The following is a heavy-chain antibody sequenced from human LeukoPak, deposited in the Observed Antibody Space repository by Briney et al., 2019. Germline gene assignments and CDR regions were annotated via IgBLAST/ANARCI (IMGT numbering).Heavy chain of an antibody. V-gene: IGHV3-11*05. CDR2: ISSSSSYT. Sequence: PGGSLRLSCAASGFTFSDYYMSWIRQAPGKGLEWVSYISSSSSYTNYADSVKGRFTISRDNAKNSLYLQMNSLRAEDTAVYYCARAIGGIRYFDWYNRFYPWGQGTLVTVSS. CDR1: GFTFSDYY. CDR3: ARAIGGIRYFDWYNRFYP. J-gene: IGHJ5*02. D-gene: IGHD3-9*01.